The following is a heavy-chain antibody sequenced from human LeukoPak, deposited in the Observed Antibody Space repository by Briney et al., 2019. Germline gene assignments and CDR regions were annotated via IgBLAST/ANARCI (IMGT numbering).Heavy chain of an antibody. CDR2: IYYSGST. CDR3: ARYRQGNFDY. D-gene: IGHD3-16*02. CDR1: GGSISSSSYY. Sequence: SETLSLTCTVSGGSISSSSYYWGWIRQPPGKGLECIGSIYYSGSTYYSPSLKSRVTISVDTSKNQFSLKLSSVTAADTAVYYCARYRQGNFDYWGQGTLVTVSS. J-gene: IGHJ4*02. V-gene: IGHV4-39*07.